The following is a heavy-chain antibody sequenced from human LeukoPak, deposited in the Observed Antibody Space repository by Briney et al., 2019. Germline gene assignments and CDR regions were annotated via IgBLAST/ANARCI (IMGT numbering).Heavy chain of an antibody. J-gene: IGHJ4*02. Sequence: PGGSLRLSCAASGFTFSNYNMNWVRQTPGKGLEWVSSISGISSYIYYRDSVKGRFTTSRDNARNELYLQLNSLRADDTAVYYCARASGTYFEYYFDYWGQGTLVTVSS. V-gene: IGHV3-21*01. D-gene: IGHD1-26*01. CDR2: ISGISSYI. CDR3: ARASGTYFEYYFDY. CDR1: GFTFSNYN.